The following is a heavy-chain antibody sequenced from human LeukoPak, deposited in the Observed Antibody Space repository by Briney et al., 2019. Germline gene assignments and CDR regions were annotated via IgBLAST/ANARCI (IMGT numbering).Heavy chain of an antibody. D-gene: IGHD3-16*01. Sequence: PGGSLRLSCAASGFTFSSYWMHWVRQAPGKRLVWVSRINSDGSTTSYADSVKGRFTISRDNAKNTVYLQMNSLRAEDTAVYYGARGGGAWYFDLWGRGTLVTVSS. CDR3: ARGGGAWYFDL. CDR1: GFTFSSYW. V-gene: IGHV3-74*01. CDR2: INSDGSTT. J-gene: IGHJ2*01.